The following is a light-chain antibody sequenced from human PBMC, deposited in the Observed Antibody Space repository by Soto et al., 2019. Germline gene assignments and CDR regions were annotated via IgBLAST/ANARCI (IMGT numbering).Light chain of an antibody. V-gene: IGLV1-47*01. CDR3: AAWDDSLSGGV. CDR1: SSNIGSNY. Sequence: QSVLTQPPSASGTPGQRATISCSGSSSNIGSNYVYWYQQLPGTAPKLLIYRNNQRPSGVPDRFSGSQSGTSGSLAISGLRSEDEADYYCAAWDDSLSGGVFGTGTKVTVL. J-gene: IGLJ1*01. CDR2: RNN.